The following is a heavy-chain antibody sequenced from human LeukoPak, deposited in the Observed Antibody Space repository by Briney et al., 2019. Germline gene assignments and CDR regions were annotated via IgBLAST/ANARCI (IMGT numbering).Heavy chain of an antibody. J-gene: IGHJ6*02. CDR2: ISYDGSNK. V-gene: IGHV3-30-3*01. Sequence: GGSLRLSCAASGFTFSSYAMHWVRQAPGKGLEWVAVISYDGSNKYYADSVEGRFTISRDNSKNTLYLQMNSLRAEDTAVYYCARDHNLDTAMALYYYYYYGMDVWGQGTTVTVSS. CDR1: GFTFSSYA. D-gene: IGHD5-18*01. CDR3: ARDHNLDTAMALYYYYYYGMDV.